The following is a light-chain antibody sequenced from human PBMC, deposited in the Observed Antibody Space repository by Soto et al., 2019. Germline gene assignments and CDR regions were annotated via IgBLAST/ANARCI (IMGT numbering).Light chain of an antibody. CDR3: QQYGSSPLIT. V-gene: IGKV3-20*01. CDR1: QSVSSSY. Sequence: EIVLTQSPGTLFLSPGERATLSCRASQSVSSSYLAWYQQKPGQAPRLLIYGASSRATGIPDRFSGSGSGTDFTLTISRLEPEDFAVYYCQQYGSSPLITFGQGTRLEI. J-gene: IGKJ5*01. CDR2: GAS.